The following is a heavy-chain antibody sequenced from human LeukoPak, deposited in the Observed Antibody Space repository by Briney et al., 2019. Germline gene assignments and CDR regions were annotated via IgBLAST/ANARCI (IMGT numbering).Heavy chain of an antibody. V-gene: IGHV4-59*11. CDR3: ARGGEGYNDDAFEV. Sequence: SETLSLTCTVSGDSIRSHYCAWIRQPPGKGLEWIGHIYNAATTDYNPSFKSRFTISLDTSKKQFSLKMTSVTALDSAVYYCARGGEGYNDDAFEVWGLGTAVTVSS. D-gene: IGHD5-24*01. J-gene: IGHJ3*01. CDR1: GDSIRSHY. CDR2: IYNAATT.